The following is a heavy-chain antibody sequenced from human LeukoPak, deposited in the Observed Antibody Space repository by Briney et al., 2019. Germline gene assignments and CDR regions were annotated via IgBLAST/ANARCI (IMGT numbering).Heavy chain of an antibody. V-gene: IGHV4-59*08. CDR1: GGSISSYY. D-gene: IGHD6-13*01. J-gene: IGHJ3*02. Sequence: SETLSLTCTVSGGSISSYYWSWIRQPPGKGLEWIGYIYYSGSTNYNPSLKSRVTISVDTSKNQFSLKLSSVTAADTAVYYCARPVGIAATPHAFDIWGQGTMVTVSS. CDR2: IYYSGST. CDR3: ARPVGIAATPHAFDI.